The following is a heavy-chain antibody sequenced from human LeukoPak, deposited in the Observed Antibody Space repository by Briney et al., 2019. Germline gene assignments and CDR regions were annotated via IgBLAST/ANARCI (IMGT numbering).Heavy chain of an antibody. D-gene: IGHD3-3*01. V-gene: IGHV1-8*01. CDR3: ARGITIFGVVTLDY. CDR1: GYTFSNYD. CDR2: MNPNSGNT. Sequence: ASVRVSCKASGYTFSNYDIKGVRQATGQGLEWMGWMNPNSGNTGYAQKFQGRVTMTRNTSISTAYMELSSLRSEDTAVSYCARGITIFGVVTLDYWGQGTLVTVSS. J-gene: IGHJ4*02.